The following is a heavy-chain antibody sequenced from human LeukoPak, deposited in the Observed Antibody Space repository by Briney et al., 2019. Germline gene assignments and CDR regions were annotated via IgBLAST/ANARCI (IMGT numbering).Heavy chain of an antibody. CDR2: ISGSGVST. V-gene: IGHV3-23*01. J-gene: IGHJ5*02. CDR1: GFTFSTYA. Sequence: GGSLRLSCAASGFTFSTYAISWVRQAPGKGLEWVSAISGSGVSTYYADSVKGRFTISRDNSKNTLYLQMNSLRAEDTAVYYCAKELPEYSSPRGIFDPWGQGTLVTVSS. D-gene: IGHD6-19*01. CDR3: AKELPEYSSPRGIFDP.